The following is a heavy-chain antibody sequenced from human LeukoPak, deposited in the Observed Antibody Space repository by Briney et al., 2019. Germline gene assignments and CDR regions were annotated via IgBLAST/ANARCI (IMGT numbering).Heavy chain of an antibody. CDR3: ARGPMIGELWWFDP. CDR1: GGTSSSYA. V-gene: IGHV1-69*13. D-gene: IGHD3-10*02. CDR2: IIPIFGTA. J-gene: IGHJ5*02. Sequence: ASVKVSCKASGGTSSSYAISWVRQAPGQGLEWMGGIIPIFGTANYAQKFQGRVSITADESTSTAYMELSSLRSEDTAVYYCARGPMIGELWWFDPWGQGTLVTVSS.